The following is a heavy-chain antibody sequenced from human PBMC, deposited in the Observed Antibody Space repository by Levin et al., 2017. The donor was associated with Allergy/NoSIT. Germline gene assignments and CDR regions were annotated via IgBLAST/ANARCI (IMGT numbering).Heavy chain of an antibody. CDR2: ISSSSSYT. CDR3: ASIAVAGLAPLYMDV. CDR1: GFTFSDYY. D-gene: IGHD6-19*01. Sequence: SCAASGFTFSDYYMSWIRQAPGKGLEWVSYISSSSSYTNYADSVKGRFTISRDNAKNSLYLQMNSLRAEDTAVYYCASIAVAGLAPLYMDVWGKGTTVTVSS. J-gene: IGHJ6*03. V-gene: IGHV3-11*03.